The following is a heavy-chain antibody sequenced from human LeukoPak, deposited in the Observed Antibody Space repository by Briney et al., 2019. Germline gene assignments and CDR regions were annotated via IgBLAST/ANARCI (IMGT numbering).Heavy chain of an antibody. J-gene: IGHJ6*03. CDR2: ISVSGNT. CDR1: GFTLSSYA. D-gene: IGHD3-3*01. CDR3: AKTSLSDPSGHYYYMDV. Sequence: GGSLRLSCAASGFTLSSYAMSWVRQAPGKGLEWVSAISVSGNTYHADSVKARFTISRDNSQNTVSLQLNNLRIEDTALYYCAKTSLSDPSGHYYYMDVWGKGTTVTVSS. V-gene: IGHV3-23*01.